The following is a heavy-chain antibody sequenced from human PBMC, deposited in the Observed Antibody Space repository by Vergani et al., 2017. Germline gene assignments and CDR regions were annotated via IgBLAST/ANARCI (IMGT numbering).Heavy chain of an antibody. CDR2: IKRKIDGGTI. D-gene: IGHD3-22*01. Sequence: EVQLLESGGGLVQPGGSLRLSCAASGFTFSSYAMSWVRQAPGRGLELVGRIKRKIDGGTIDYAAPVKGRFTISRDDSKNTLYLQMNSLKTEDTAVYYCTTDLGYYVSSCYYYVNWAEYFQHWGQGTLVTVSS. V-gene: IGHV3-15*01. J-gene: IGHJ1*01. CDR1: GFTFSSYA. CDR3: TTDLGYYVSSCYYYVNWAEYFQH.